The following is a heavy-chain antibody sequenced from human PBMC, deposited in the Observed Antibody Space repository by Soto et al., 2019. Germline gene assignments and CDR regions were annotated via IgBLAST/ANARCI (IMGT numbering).Heavy chain of an antibody. V-gene: IGHV5-10-1*01. D-gene: IGHD6-13*01. CDR1: GYSFTSYW. CDR3: ARLLVSSSWPFDP. J-gene: IGHJ5*02. Sequence: PGESLKISCKGSGYSFTSYWISWVRQMPGKGLEWMGRIDPSDSYANYSPSFQGHVTISADKSISTAYLQWSSLKASDTAMYYCARLLVSSSWPFDPWGQGTLVTVSS. CDR2: IDPSDSYA.